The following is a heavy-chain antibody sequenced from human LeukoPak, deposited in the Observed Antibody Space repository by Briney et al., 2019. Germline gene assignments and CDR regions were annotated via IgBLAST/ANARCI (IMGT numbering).Heavy chain of an antibody. V-gene: IGHV4-59*08. D-gene: IGHD6-19*01. J-gene: IGHJ5*02. Sequence: NSSETLSLTCIVSGASITTYSWNRLRQSPGKGLEWIGYFSLGGSGTTSYTSSLKSRVTISRDTSKNQLSLKLTSVTAADTAVYYCARWDDSAWAFGTWGPGTLVTVSS. CDR3: ARWDDSAWAFGT. CDR2: FSLGGSGTT. CDR1: GASITTYS.